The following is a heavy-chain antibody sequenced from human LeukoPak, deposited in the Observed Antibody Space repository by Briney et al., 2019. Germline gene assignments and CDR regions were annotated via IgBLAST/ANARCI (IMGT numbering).Heavy chain of an antibody. CDR2: ISGDGTTI. D-gene: IGHD2-15*01. J-gene: IGHJ4*02. CDR3: AGTWSFDY. V-gene: IGHV3-74*01. CDR1: GFTFSNDW. Sequence: PGGSLRLSCAVSGFTFSNDWMHWVRQAPGKGLVWVSRISGDGTTINYADSVKGRFTISRDNAKKTLYLQMDSLRAEDTAVYYSAGTWSFDYWGQGTLVTVSS.